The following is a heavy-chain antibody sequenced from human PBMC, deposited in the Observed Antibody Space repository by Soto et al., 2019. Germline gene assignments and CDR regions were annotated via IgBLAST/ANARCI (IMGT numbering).Heavy chain of an antibody. V-gene: IGHV4-31*03. CDR1: GGSISSVGYY. J-gene: IGHJ3*02. D-gene: IGHD6-25*01. CDR2: ISYSANT. CDR3: ARVGISGSDAFDI. Sequence: SETLSLTCTVSGGSISSVGYYWSWIRHHPGKGLEWIGRISYSANTYYNPSLESRLIISLDTWENQFSLKLSSVTAADTAVYFCARVGISGSDAFDIWGQGTMVTVSS.